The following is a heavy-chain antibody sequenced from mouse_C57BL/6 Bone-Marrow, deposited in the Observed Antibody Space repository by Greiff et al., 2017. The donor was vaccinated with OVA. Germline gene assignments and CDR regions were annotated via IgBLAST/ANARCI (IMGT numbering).Heavy chain of an antibody. CDR3: ARGRYSFYYFDD. D-gene: IGHD2-12*01. CDR1: GYTFTSYW. V-gene: IGHV1-64*01. Sequence: QVQLKQPGAELVKPGASVKLSCKASGYTFTSYWMHWVKQRPGQGLEWIGMIHPNSGSTNYNEKFKSKATLTVDKSSSTAYMQLSSLTSEDSAVYYCARGRYSFYYFDDWGQCTTLTVSS. CDR2: IHPNSGST. J-gene: IGHJ2*01.